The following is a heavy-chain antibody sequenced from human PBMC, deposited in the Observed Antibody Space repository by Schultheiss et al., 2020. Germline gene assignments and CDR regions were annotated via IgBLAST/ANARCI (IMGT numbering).Heavy chain of an antibody. J-gene: IGHJ4*02. Sequence: SETLSLTCAVYGGSFSGYYWSWIRQPPGKGLEWIGEINYSGSTNYNPSLKSRVTISVDTSKNQFSLKLSSVTAADTAVYYCARRAPGYCSGGSCYYFDYWGKGTLVTVSS. D-gene: IGHD2-15*01. V-gene: IGHV4-34*01. CDR3: ARRAPGYCSGGSCYYFDY. CDR2: INYSGST. CDR1: GGSFSGYY.